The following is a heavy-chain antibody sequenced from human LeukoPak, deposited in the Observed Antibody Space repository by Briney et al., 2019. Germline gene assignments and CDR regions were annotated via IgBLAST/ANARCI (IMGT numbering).Heavy chain of an antibody. CDR3: ARDRGLLPTDAFDI. V-gene: IGHV4-31*03. D-gene: IGHD3-22*01. Sequence: SETLSLTCTASGGSISGSSYYWGWIRQPPGKGLEWIGYIYYSGSTYYNPSLKSRVTLSVDTSKNQVSLKLSSVTAADTAVYYCARDRGLLPTDAFDIWGQGTLVTVSS. J-gene: IGHJ3*02. CDR2: IYYSGST. CDR1: GGSISGSSYY.